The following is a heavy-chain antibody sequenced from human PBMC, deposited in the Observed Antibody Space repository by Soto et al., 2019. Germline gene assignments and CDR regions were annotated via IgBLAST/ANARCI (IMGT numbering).Heavy chain of an antibody. CDR3: AKDHDYVWGSYRAFDY. D-gene: IGHD3-16*02. CDR1: GXTFSSYA. CDR2: ISGSGGST. J-gene: IGHJ4*02. Sequence: LRLSFAASGXTFSSYAMSLVRQAPGNGLEWVSAISGSGGSTYYADSVKGRFTISRDNSKNTLYLQMNSLRDEDTAVYYCAKDHDYVWGSYRAFDYWGQGTLVTVSS. V-gene: IGHV3-23*01.